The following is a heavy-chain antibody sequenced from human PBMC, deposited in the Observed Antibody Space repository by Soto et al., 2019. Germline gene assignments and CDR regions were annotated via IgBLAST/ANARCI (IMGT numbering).Heavy chain of an antibody. D-gene: IGHD3-9*01. CDR3: AADLQYDILTGYSPTDAFDI. Sequence: SVKVSCKASGSTFSSYAINWVRQAPGQGLEWMGGIIPIFGTANYAQKFQGRVTITADESTSTAYMELSSLRSEDTAVYYCAADLQYDILTGYSPTDAFDIWGQGTMVTVSS. V-gene: IGHV1-69*13. J-gene: IGHJ3*02. CDR1: GSTFSSYA. CDR2: IIPIFGTA.